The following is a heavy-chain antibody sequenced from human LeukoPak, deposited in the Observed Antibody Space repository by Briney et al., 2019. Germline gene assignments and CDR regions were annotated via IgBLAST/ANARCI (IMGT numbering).Heavy chain of an antibody. D-gene: IGHD3-10*01. CDR2: IWYDGSNK. CDR3: ARAGHYGSGSYPDY. J-gene: IGHJ4*02. V-gene: IGHV3-33*01. CDR1: GFTFSSYG. Sequence: PGGSLRLSCAASGFTFSSYGMHWVRQAPGKGLEWVAVIWYDGSNKYYADSVTGRFTISRDNSKNTLYLQMNSLRAEDTAVYYCARAGHYGSGSYPDYWGQGTLVTVSS.